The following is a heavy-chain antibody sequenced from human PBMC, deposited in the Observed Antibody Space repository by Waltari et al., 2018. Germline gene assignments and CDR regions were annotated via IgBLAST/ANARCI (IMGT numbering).Heavy chain of an antibody. CDR2: IYYSGST. CDR3: ARVGGPYSSDY. V-gene: IGHV4-59*01. Sequence: QVQLQESGPGLVKPSEPLSLTCTVSGGSISSYYWSWIRQPPGKGLEWIGYIYYSGSTNYNPSLKSRVTISVDTSKNQFSLKLSSVTAADTAVYYCARVGGPYSSDYWGQGTLVTVSS. J-gene: IGHJ4*02. D-gene: IGHD6-13*01. CDR1: GGSISSYY.